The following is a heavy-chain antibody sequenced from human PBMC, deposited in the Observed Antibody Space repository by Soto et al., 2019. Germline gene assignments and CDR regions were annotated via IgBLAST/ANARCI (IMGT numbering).Heavy chain of an antibody. CDR1: GYSFTSYW. Sequence: GESLKISCKGSGYSFTSYWIGWVRQMPGKGLEWMGIIYPGDSGTRYSPSFQGQVTISADKSISTAYLQWSSLKASDTAMYYCARGQWFLSPFFDYWGQGTLVTVSS. CDR3: ARGQWFLSPFFDY. V-gene: IGHV5-51*01. J-gene: IGHJ4*02. CDR2: IYPGDSGT. D-gene: IGHD3-22*01.